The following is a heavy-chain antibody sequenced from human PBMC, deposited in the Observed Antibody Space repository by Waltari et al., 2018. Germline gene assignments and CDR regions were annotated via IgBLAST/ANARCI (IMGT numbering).Heavy chain of an antibody. J-gene: IGHJ6*02. D-gene: IGHD6-19*01. CDR2: IWYDGSNK. V-gene: IGHV3-33*01. Sequence: QVQLVESGGGVVQPGRSLRLSCAASGFTFSSYGMHWVRQAPGKGLEWVAVIWYDGSNKYDADSVKGRFTISRDKSKNTLYLKMNSLRAEDTAVYYCARDEDSSGWYLGPYYYYGMDVWGQGTTVTVSS. CDR1: GFTFSSYG. CDR3: ARDEDSSGWYLGPYYYYGMDV.